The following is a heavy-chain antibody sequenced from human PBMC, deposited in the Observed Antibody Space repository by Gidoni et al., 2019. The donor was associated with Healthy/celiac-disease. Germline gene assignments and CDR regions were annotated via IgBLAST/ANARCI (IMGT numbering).Heavy chain of an antibody. CDR2: IYHSGST. J-gene: IGHJ4*02. CDR1: GYSISSGYY. V-gene: IGHV4-38-2*02. Sequence: QVQLQESGPGLVKPSEPLSLTCTVSGYSISSGYYWGWIRQPPGKGLEWIGSIYHSGSTYYNPSLKSRVTISVDTSKNQFSLKLSSVTAADTAVYYCARDRDYWGQGTLVTVSS. CDR3: ARDRDY.